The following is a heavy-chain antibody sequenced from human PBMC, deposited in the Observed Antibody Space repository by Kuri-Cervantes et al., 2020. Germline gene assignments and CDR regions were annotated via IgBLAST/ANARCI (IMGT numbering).Heavy chain of an antibody. D-gene: IGHD2-21*01. Sequence: GESLKIXXKGXXXXXTSYWIGWVRQMPGKGLEWMXIIYPGDSDTRYSPSFQGQVTXSADKSISTAYLXXSSLKASDTXXYYCARPPPXFGHCXGDXXXDAFDIWGQGTMVTVSS. CDR1: XXXXTSYW. CDR2: IYPGDSDT. V-gene: IGHV5-51*01. CDR3: ARPPPXFGHCXGDXXXDAFDI. J-gene: IGHJ3*02.